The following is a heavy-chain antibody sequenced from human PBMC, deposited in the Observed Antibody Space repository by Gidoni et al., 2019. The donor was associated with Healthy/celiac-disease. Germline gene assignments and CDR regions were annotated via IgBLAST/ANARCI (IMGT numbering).Heavy chain of an antibody. V-gene: IGHV1-69*01. J-gene: IGHJ4*02. CDR3: ARGSRGVVAGRAAFDY. Sequence: QVQLVQSGAEVKKPGSSVKVSCKASGGTFSSYAISWVRQAPGQGLEWMGGIIPIFGTANDAQNFQGRVTITADESTSTAYMELSSLRSEDTAVYYCARGSRGVVAGRAAFDYWGQGTLVTVSS. CDR2: IIPIFGTA. CDR1: GGTFSSYA. D-gene: IGHD6-19*01.